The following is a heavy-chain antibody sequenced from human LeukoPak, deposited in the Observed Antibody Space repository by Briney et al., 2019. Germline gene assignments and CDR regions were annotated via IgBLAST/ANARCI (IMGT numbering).Heavy chain of an antibody. V-gene: IGHV4-59*08. CDR1: GGSISSYY. CDR2: IYYSGST. CDR3: ARAFYCSSTSCYSGRGSSSSSYYYYGMDV. J-gene: IGHJ6*02. D-gene: IGHD2-2*02. Sequence: PSETLSLTCTVSGGSISSYYWSWIRQPPGKGLEWIGYIYYSGSTNYNPSLKSRVTISVDTSKNQFSLKLGSVTAADTAVCYCARAFYCSSTSCYSGRGSSSSSYYYYGMDVWGQGTTVTVSS.